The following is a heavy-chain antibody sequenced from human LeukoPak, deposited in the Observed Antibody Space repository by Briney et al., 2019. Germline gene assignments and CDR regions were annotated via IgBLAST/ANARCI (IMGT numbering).Heavy chain of an antibody. CDR1: GGSISSSSYY. D-gene: IGHD3-22*01. V-gene: IGHV4-39*01. J-gene: IGHJ4*02. CDR2: IYYSGST. CDR3: ARHSKEYYYDSSGYFIDY. Sequence: SETLSLTCTVSGGSISSSSYYWGWIRQPPGKGLEWIGSIYYSGSTYYNPSLKSRVTISVDTSKNQFSLKLSSVTAADTAVYYCARHSKEYYYDSSGYFIDYWGQGTLVTVSS.